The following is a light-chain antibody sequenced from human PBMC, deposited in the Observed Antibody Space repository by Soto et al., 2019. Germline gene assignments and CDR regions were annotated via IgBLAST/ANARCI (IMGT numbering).Light chain of an antibody. J-gene: IGLJ3*02. V-gene: IGLV2-14*01. CDR3: SSYTSSSTV. CDR1: SSDVGGYNY. CDR2: EVS. Sequence: QSALTQPPSASGSPGQSVTISCTGTSSDVGGYNYVSWYQQHPGKAPKLMIYEVSKRPSGVSNRFSGSKSDNTASLTISGLQAEDEADYYCSSYTSSSTVFGGGTKLTVL.